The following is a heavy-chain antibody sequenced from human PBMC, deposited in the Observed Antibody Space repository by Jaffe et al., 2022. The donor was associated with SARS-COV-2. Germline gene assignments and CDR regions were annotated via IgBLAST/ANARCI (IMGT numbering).Heavy chain of an antibody. CDR1: GGSVSSGTYY. CDR2: IYYSGST. V-gene: IGHV4-61*01. Sequence: QVQLQESGPGLVKPSETLSLTCTVSGGSVSSGTYYWNWIRQPPGKGLEWIGYIYYSGSTDYNPSLKSRVTMSVDTSKNQFSLKLNSVTAADTAVYYCARGDGSGTYYVGRVDYWGQGTLVTVSS. J-gene: IGHJ4*02. D-gene: IGHD3-10*01. CDR3: ARGDGSGTYYVGRVDY.